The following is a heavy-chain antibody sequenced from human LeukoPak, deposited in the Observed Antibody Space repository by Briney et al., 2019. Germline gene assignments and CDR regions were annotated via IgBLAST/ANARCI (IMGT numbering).Heavy chain of an antibody. Sequence: SETLSLTCTVSGGSISSSSYYWGWIRQPPGKGLEWIGSIYYSGSTYYSPSLKSRVTISVDTSKNQFSLKLSSVTAADTAVYYCARGDSSSWVNWFDPWGQGTLVTVSS. CDR1: GGSISSSSYY. CDR2: IYYSGST. D-gene: IGHD6-6*01. J-gene: IGHJ5*02. V-gene: IGHV4-39*01. CDR3: ARGDSSSWVNWFDP.